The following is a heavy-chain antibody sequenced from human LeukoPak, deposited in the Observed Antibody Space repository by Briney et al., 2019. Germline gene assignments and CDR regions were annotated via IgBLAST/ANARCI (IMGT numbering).Heavy chain of an antibody. Sequence: ASVKVSFKASGYSFTSYSSCWVRQAPGQGLEWMGWINSYNGNTKYAQKLQGRVTMTTDTSTSTAYMELRSLRSDDTAVYYWARGSSGWLARDYWGQGTLVTVSS. J-gene: IGHJ4*02. V-gene: IGHV1-18*01. CDR1: GYSFTSYS. D-gene: IGHD6-19*01. CDR3: ARGSSGWLARDY. CDR2: INSYNGNT.